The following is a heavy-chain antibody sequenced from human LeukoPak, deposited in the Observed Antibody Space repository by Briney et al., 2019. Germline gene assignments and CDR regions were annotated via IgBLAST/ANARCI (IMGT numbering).Heavy chain of an antibody. CDR2: IYYSGST. Sequence: SETLSLTCTVSGGSISSYYWSWIRQPPGKGLEWIGYIYYSGSTNYNPSLKSRVTISVDTSKNQFSLKLSSVTAADTAVYYCARRGYDFWSGSCYYYMDVWGKGTTVTVSS. J-gene: IGHJ6*03. V-gene: IGHV4-59*01. CDR1: GGSISSYY. D-gene: IGHD3-3*01. CDR3: ARRGYDFWSGSCYYYMDV.